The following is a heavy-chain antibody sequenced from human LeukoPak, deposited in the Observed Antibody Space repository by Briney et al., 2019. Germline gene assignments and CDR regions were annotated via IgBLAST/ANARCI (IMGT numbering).Heavy chain of an antibody. CDR3: AKEGEAGYSGGFDH. V-gene: IGHV3-30*18. D-gene: IGHD3-9*01. CDR1: GFSFSNYG. J-gene: IGHJ4*02. Sequence: GRSLRLSCAGSGFSFSNYGIHWVRQAPGRGPEWVTFISSDGSNEYYADSVKGRFTISRDNSKKMVYVQMNSLRAEDTAVYYCAKEGEAGYSGGFDHWGQGTLVTVSS. CDR2: ISSDGSNE.